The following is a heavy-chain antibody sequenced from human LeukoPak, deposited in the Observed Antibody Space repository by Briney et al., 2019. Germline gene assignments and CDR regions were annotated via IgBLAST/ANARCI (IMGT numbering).Heavy chain of an antibody. CDR3: GRERMEAYCGGDCPNWFDP. D-gene: IGHD2-21*01. J-gene: IGHJ5*02. CDR2: IYYSGST. V-gene: IGHV4-31*03. Sequence: SETLSLTCTVSGGSISSGGYYWSWIRQHPGKGLEWIGYIYYSGSTYYNPSLKSRVTISVDTPKNQFSLKLSSVTAADTAVYYCGRERMEAYCGGDCPNWFDPWGQGTLVTVSS. CDR1: GGSISSGGYY.